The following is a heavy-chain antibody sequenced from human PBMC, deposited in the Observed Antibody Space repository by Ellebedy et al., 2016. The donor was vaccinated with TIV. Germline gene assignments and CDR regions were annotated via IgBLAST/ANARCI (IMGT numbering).Heavy chain of an antibody. D-gene: IGHD3-3*01. CDR1: GFTVSSNY. Sequence: GESLKISXAASGFTVSSNYMSWVRQAPGKGLEWVSVIYSGGSTYYADSVKGRFTISRDNSKNTLYLQMNSLRAEDTAVYYCARENDFWSGYYTGDVGRYFDLWGRGTLVTVSS. V-gene: IGHV3-53*01. CDR2: IYSGGST. J-gene: IGHJ2*01. CDR3: ARENDFWSGYYTGDVGRYFDL.